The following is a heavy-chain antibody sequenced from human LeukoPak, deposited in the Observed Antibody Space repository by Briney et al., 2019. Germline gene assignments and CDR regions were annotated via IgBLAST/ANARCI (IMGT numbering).Heavy chain of an antibody. J-gene: IGHJ4*02. V-gene: IGHV3-23*01. Sequence: GGSLRLSCAASGFTFSSYAMSWVRQAPGKGLEWVSAISGSGGSTYYADSVKGRFTISRDNSKNTLYLQMNSLRAEDTAVYYCAKDPSYWDPPGYYGDDYWGQGTLVTVSS. CDR2: ISGSGGST. CDR3: AKDPSYWDPPGYYGDDY. D-gene: IGHD3-22*01. CDR1: GFTFSSYA.